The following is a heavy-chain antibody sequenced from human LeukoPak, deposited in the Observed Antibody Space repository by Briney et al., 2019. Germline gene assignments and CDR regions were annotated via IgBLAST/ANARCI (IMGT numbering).Heavy chain of an antibody. CDR2: ISGSGGST. CDR3: AKESNGRSGNYDYVWGSYTPDY. D-gene: IGHD3-16*01. V-gene: IGHV3-23*01. J-gene: IGHJ4*02. CDR1: GFTFSNYW. Sequence: GGSLRLSCAASGFTFSNYWMSWVRQAPGKGLEWVSAISGSGGSTYYADSVKGRFTISRDNSKNTLYLQMNSLRAEDTAVYYCAKESNGRSGNYDYVWGSYTPDYWGQGTLVTVSS.